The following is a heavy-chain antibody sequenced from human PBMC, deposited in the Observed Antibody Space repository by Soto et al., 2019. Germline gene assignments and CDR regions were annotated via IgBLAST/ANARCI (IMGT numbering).Heavy chain of an antibody. D-gene: IGHD1-7*01. Sequence: PSQTLSLTCVISGDSVSSNSAAWNWIRQSPSRGLEWLGRTYYRSKWYNDYAVSVISRITINPDTSKNQFSLQLNSVTPEDTAVYYCARGYNWNYLSYFYYYMDVWDKGTTVTVSS. CDR1: GDSVSSNSAA. CDR3: ARGYNWNYLSYFYYYMDV. V-gene: IGHV6-1*01. CDR2: TYYRSKWYN. J-gene: IGHJ6*03.